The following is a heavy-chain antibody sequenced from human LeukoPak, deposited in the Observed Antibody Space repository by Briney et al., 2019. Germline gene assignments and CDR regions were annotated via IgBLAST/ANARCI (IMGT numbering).Heavy chain of an antibody. CDR2: IKSKVDGGTA. J-gene: IGHJ4*02. D-gene: IGHD3-16*02. CDR3: TKDKPFTGGGAISY. CDR1: GFTFTSYA. Sequence: GGSLRLSCAASGFTFTSYAMSWVRQVPGKGLEWVGRIKSKVDGGTADYATPVKGRFAISREDSKNQLYLQMNSLKIEDTAVYYCTKDKPFTGGGAISYWGQGTLVTVSS. V-gene: IGHV3-15*01.